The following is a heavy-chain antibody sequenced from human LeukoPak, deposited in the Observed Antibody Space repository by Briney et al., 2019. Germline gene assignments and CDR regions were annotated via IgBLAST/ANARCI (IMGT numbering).Heavy chain of an antibody. J-gene: IGHJ4*02. D-gene: IGHD3-3*01. Sequence: GGCLRLSCAASGFTFSSYWMHWVRQVPGKGLVWVSRITNDGSSTAHADSVKGRLTISRDNAKNTLYLQMNSLRAEDTAVYYCARGGRSLDYWGQGTLVTVSS. V-gene: IGHV3-74*01. CDR3: ARGGRSLDY. CDR1: GFTFSSYW. CDR2: ITNDGSST.